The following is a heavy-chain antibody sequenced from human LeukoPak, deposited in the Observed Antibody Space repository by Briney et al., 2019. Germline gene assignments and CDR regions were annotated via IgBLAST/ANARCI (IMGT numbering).Heavy chain of an antibody. CDR2: IIPIFGTA. CDR3: ARVSSIAARPSFGY. V-gene: IGHV1-69*06. CDR1: GGTFSSYA. D-gene: IGHD6-6*01. Sequence: ASVKVSCKASGGTFSSYAISWVRQAPGQGLEWMGRIIPIFGTANYAQKFQGRVTITADKSTSTAYMELSSLRSEDTAVYYCARVSSIAARPSFGYWGQGTLVTVSS. J-gene: IGHJ4*02.